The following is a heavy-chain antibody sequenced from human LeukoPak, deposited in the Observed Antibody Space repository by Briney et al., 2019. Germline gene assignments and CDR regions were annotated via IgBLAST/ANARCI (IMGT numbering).Heavy chain of an antibody. CDR3: ASLGN. J-gene: IGHJ4*02. V-gene: IGHV3-7*01. CDR1: GFPFSNYW. CDR2: IKQDGSEK. D-gene: IGHD1-1*01. Sequence: GGSLRLSCATSGFPFSNYWMNWVRQAPGKGLEWVAKIKQDGSEKFYVDSVKGRFTISRDNAKNSLYLQMNSLRADDTAVYYCASLGNWGQGTLVTVSS.